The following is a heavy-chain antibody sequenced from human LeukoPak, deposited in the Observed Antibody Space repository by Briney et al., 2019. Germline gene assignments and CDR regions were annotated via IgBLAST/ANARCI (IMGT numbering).Heavy chain of an antibody. CDR1: GFTFSSYG. Sequence: GGSLRLSCAASGFTFSSYGMHWVRQAPGKGLEWVAVISYDGSNEYYADSVKGRFTISRDNSKNTLYLQMNSLRAEDTAVYYCAKRYCSGGSCSSLGAFDIWGQGTMVTVSS. CDR2: ISYDGSNE. V-gene: IGHV3-30*18. CDR3: AKRYCSGGSCSSLGAFDI. D-gene: IGHD2-15*01. J-gene: IGHJ3*02.